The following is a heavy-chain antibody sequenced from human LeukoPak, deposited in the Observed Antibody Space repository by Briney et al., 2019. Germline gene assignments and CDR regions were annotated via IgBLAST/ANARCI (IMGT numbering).Heavy chain of an antibody. CDR3: AKDPSSPVLPSDY. V-gene: IGHV3-30*18. CDR2: ISYDGSNK. CDR1: GFTFSSYG. Sequence: AGGSLRLSCAASGFTFSSYGMHWVRQAPGKGLEWVAVISYDGSNKYYADSVKGRFTISRDNSKNTLYLQMNSLRAEDTAVYYCAKDPSSPVLPSDYWGQGTLVTVSS. J-gene: IGHJ4*02. D-gene: IGHD6-13*01.